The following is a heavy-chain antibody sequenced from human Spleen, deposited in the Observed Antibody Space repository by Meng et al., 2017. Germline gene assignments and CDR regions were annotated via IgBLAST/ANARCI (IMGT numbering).Heavy chain of an antibody. CDR3: AKDSEFGSGGD. V-gene: IGHV3-33*06. CDR2: IWYDGSNK. Sequence: GGSLRLSCAASGFTFSSYGMHWVRQAPGKGLEWVAVIWYDGSNKYYADSVKGRFTISRDNSKNTLHLQMNSLRAEDTAVYYCAKDSEFGSGGDWGQGTLVTVSS. CDR1: GFTFSSYG. D-gene: IGHD2-15*01. J-gene: IGHJ4*02.